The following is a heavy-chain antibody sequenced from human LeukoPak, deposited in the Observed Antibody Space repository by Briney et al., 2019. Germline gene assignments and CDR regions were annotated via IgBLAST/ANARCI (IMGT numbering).Heavy chain of an antibody. D-gene: IGHD2-2*02. CDR1: GGSISSGGYY. V-gene: IGHV4-31*03. CDR2: IYYSGST. J-gene: IGHJ4*02. Sequence: SETLSLTCTVSGGSISSGGYYWSWIRQHPGKGLEWIGYIYYSGSTYYNPSLKSRVTISIDTSKNQFSLKLSSVTAADTAVYYCARGGYCSGTSCYMLTRSAEPPYYFDYWGQGTLVTVSS. CDR3: ARGGYCSGTSCYMLTRSAEPPYYFDY.